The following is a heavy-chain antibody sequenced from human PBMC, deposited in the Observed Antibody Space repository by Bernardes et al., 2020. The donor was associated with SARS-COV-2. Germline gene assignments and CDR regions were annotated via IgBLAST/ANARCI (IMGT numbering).Heavy chain of an antibody. CDR3: ASRGASYYDFWSGYYKVDYFDY. D-gene: IGHD3-3*01. Sequence: GGSLRLSCAASGFTFSSYEMNWVRQAPGKGLEWVSYISSSGSTIYYADSVKGRFTISRDNAKNSLYLQMNSLRAEDTAVYYCASRGASYYDFWSGYYKVDYFDYWGQGTLVTVSS. J-gene: IGHJ4*02. CDR1: GFTFSSYE. CDR2: ISSSGSTI. V-gene: IGHV3-48*03.